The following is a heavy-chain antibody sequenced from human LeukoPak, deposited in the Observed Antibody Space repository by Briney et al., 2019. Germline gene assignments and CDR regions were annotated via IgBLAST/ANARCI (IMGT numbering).Heavy chain of an antibody. J-gene: IGHJ4*02. CDR2: IKQDGSEK. CDR3: AVPPPPGFSYGENLFDY. CDR1: GFTFSSYW. D-gene: IGHD5-18*01. V-gene: IGHV3-7*01. Sequence: GGSLRLSCAASGFTFSSYWMSWVRQAPGKGLEWVANIKQDGSEKYYVDSVKGRFTISRDNAKNSLYLQMNSLRAEDTAVYYCAVPPPPGFSYGENLFDYWGQGTLVTVSS.